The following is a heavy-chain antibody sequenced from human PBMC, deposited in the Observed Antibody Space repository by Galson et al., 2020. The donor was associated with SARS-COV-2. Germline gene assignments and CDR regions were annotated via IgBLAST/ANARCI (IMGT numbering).Heavy chain of an antibody. J-gene: IGHJ6*02. CDR1: GYTFTDYY. Sequence: ASVKVSCKASGYTFTDYYIHWVRQAPGQGLEWMGWINPKSGGTNYAQKFEGRVTMTRDTSITTAYMELSRLRADDTAVYYCARLRYYDVFTCYIVDVWGQGTMVTVSS. CDR2: INPKSGGT. CDR3: ARLRYYDVFTCYIVDV. V-gene: IGHV1-2*02. D-gene: IGHD3-9*01.